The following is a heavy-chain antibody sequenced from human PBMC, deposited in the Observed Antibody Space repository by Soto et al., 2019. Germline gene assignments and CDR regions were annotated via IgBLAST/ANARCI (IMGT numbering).Heavy chain of an antibody. V-gene: IGHV3-23*01. D-gene: IGHD3-22*01. J-gene: IGHJ4*02. Sequence: EVQLLESGGGLVQPGGSLRLSCAASGFTFSSYAMTWVRQAPGKGLEWVSTISSSGGGTYYTDSVKGRFTISRDNSKNTLYLQMNGLRAEDTAVYYCAKADGYTSGFRRCFENWGQGALVTVSS. CDR1: GFTFSSYA. CDR2: ISSSGGGT. CDR3: AKADGYTSGFRRCFEN.